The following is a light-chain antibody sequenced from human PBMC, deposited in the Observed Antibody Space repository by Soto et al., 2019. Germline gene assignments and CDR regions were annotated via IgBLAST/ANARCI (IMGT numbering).Light chain of an antibody. CDR1: QSVRSK. CDR2: DAS. Sequence: ERVLTQSPGTPSMAPRERATLSCRARQSVRSKLAWYQQKPGQAPRLLIYDASTRATGIPARFSGSGSGTEFTLTISSLQSEDFAVYYCQQYNNWPPITFGQGTRLEIK. J-gene: IGKJ5*01. V-gene: IGKV3-15*01. CDR3: QQYNNWPPIT.